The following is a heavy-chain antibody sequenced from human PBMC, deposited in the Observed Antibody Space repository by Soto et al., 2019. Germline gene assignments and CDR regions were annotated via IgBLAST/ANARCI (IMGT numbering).Heavy chain of an antibody. CDR2: INSDGSST. V-gene: IGHV3-74*01. J-gene: IGHJ4*02. Sequence: EVQLVESGGGLVQPGGSLRLSCAASGFTFSSYWMHWVRQAPGKGLVWVSRINSDGSSTSYADSVKGRFTISRDNAKNKMDLHTKCLRVEDTAVYYSVSKCLAVTGATPDDCWGQGTLVTVSS. D-gene: IGHD4-17*01. CDR3: VSKCLAVTGATPDDC. CDR1: GFTFSSYW.